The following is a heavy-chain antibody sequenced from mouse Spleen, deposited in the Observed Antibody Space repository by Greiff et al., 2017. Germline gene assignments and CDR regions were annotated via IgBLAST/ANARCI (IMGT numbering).Heavy chain of an antibody. CDR3: ARRVITTVVGGYFDY. J-gene: IGHJ2*01. Sequence: QVTLKESGPGILQSSQTLSLTCSFSGFSLSTSGMGVSWIRQPSGKGLEWLAHIYWDDDKRYNPSLKRRLTISKDTSRNQVFLKITSVDTADTATYYCARRVITTVVGGYFDYWGQGTTLTVSS. CDR1: GFSLSTSGMG. D-gene: IGHD1-1*01. CDR2: IYWDDDK. V-gene: IGHV8-12*01.